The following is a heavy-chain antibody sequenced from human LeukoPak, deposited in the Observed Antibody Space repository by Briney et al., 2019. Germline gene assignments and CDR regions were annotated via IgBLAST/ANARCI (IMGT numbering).Heavy chain of an antibody. Sequence: GASVKVSCKASGYTFTGYYTHWVRQAPGQGLEWMGWINPNSGGTNYAQKFQGWVTMTRDTSISTAYMELSRLRSDDTAVYYCARGRVYCSSTSCSHPNWFDPWGQGTLVTVSS. J-gene: IGHJ5*02. CDR2: INPNSGGT. CDR3: ARGRVYCSSTSCSHPNWFDP. D-gene: IGHD2-2*01. CDR1: GYTFTGYY. V-gene: IGHV1-2*04.